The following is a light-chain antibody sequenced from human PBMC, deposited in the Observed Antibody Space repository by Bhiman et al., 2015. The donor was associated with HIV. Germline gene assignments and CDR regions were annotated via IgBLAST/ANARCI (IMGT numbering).Light chain of an antibody. CDR3: QSYDVNNVV. CDR2: EDN. J-gene: IGLJ2*01. V-gene: IGLV6-57*01. Sequence: NFMLTQPHSVSESPGKTITISRTRSSGSIASNYVQWYQQRPGSSPTTVMYEDNQRPSGVPDRFSGSIDSSSNSASLTISGLKTEDEADYYCQSYDVNNVVFGGGTKLTVL. CDR1: SGSIASNY.